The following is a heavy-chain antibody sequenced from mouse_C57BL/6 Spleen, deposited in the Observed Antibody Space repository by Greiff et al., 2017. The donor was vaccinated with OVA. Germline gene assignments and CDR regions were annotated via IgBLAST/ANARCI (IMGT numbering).Heavy chain of an antibody. V-gene: IGHV1-64*01. CDR2: IHPNSGST. J-gene: IGHJ2*01. CDR1: GYTFTSYW. Sequence: QVQLQQPGAELVKPGASVKLSCKASGYTFTSYWMHWVKQRPGPGLEWIGMIHPNSGSTNYNEKFKSKATLTVDKSATTAYMQLSSLTSEDSAVYYCASQGGDGPLDYWGKGTTLTVAS. D-gene: IGHD2-3*01. CDR3: ASQGGDGPLDY.